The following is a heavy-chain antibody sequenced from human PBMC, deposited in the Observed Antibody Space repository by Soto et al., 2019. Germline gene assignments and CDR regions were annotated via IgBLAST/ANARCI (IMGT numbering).Heavy chain of an antibody. V-gene: IGHV3-66*01. CDR3: ARAVATTYYHYMDV. D-gene: IGHD5-12*01. Sequence: GGSLRLSCAASGFTVSNNFISWVRQAPGKGLEWVSVIYSAGNTYYADSVEGRFTISRDTSKNTLFLQMNSLRVEDTAVYYCARAVATTYYHYMDVWGNGTTVTVSS. CDR1: GFTVSNNF. CDR2: IYSAGNT. J-gene: IGHJ6*03.